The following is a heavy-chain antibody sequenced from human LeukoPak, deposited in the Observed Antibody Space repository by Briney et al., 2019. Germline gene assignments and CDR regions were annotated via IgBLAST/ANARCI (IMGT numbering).Heavy chain of an antibody. CDR3: ARDRGWIRDY. J-gene: IGHJ4*02. Sequence: GGSLRLSCVASGFALINYNMNWVRQAPGKEPEWISILNPTATSVMYADSLKGRFSVSRDNAKNTFFLHMNRLTVEDTAMYYCARDRGWIRDYWGRGTPVTVSS. CDR2: LNPTATSV. D-gene: IGHD2-2*03. V-gene: IGHV3-48*04. CDR1: GFALINYN.